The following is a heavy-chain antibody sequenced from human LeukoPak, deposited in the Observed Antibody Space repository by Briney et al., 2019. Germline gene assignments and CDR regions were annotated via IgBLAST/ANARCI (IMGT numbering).Heavy chain of an antibody. D-gene: IGHD1-26*01. CDR1: GFTFSSYA. J-gene: IGHJ6*02. Sequence: PGGSLRLSCAASGFTFSSYAMHWVRQAPGKGLEWVAVISYDGSNKYYADSVKGRFAISRDNSKNTLYLQMNSLRAEDTAVYYCARDIGQYYYYGMDVWGQGTTVTVSS. CDR2: ISYDGSNK. CDR3: ARDIGQYYYYGMDV. V-gene: IGHV3-30*09.